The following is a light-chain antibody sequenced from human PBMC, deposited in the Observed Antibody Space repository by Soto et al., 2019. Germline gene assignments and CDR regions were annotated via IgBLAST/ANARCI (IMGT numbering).Light chain of an antibody. CDR1: SSDVGGYNY. Sequence: QSVLTQPASVSGSPGQSITISCTGTSSDVGGYNYVSWYQQHPGKAPKLMIYDVSNRPSGVSNRFSGSKSGNTASLTISGLQAEDEADYYCSSFTGSMTVVFGGGTKLTVL. CDR2: DVS. V-gene: IGLV2-14*01. J-gene: IGLJ2*01. CDR3: SSFTGSMTVV.